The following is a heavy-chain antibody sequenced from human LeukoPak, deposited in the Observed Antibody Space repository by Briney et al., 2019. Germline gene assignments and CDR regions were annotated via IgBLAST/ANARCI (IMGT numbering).Heavy chain of an antibody. D-gene: IGHD3-10*01. CDR1: GFTFSRYW. J-gene: IGHJ6*04. V-gene: IGHV3-7*03. Sequence: GGSLRLSCAASGFTFSRYWMSWVHQAPGKGLEWVANIKEDGSEKYYVDSVKGRFTISRDNAKNSLYLQMNSLRAEDTAVYYCAKARGSKSRDVWGKGTTSPSPQ. CDR3: AKARGSKSRDV. CDR2: IKEDGSEK.